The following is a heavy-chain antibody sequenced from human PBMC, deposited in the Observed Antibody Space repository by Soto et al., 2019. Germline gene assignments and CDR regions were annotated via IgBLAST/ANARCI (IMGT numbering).Heavy chain of an antibody. CDR1: GFTFSDFA. J-gene: IGHJ4*02. D-gene: IGHD2-21*01. Sequence: QAGWSLRLSCAASGFTFSDFAMPWVRQAPGKGLELFSSASGSWSRTYYADSANVLFTISRDNSKNTLFLHMTNLRAGDTALYFCAKGRPGVAAAPDYWGQGTLVTVSS. CDR2: ASGSWSRT. V-gene: IGHV3-23*01. CDR3: AKGRPGVAAAPDY.